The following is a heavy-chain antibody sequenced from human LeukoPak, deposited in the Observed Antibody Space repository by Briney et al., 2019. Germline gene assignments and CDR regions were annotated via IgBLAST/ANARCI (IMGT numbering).Heavy chain of an antibody. CDR1: GFTFSSYV. CDR3: AKDRGRYYDSSGYYWGYYFDS. J-gene: IGHJ4*02. D-gene: IGHD3-22*01. Sequence: PGGSLRLSCAASGFTFSSYVVNWVRQAPGKGLEWVSAISGSGGSTFYADSVKGRFTISRDNSKNTLYLQMSSLRAEDTAVYYCAKDRGRYYDSSGYYWGYYFDSWGQGTLVTVSS. CDR2: ISGSGGST. V-gene: IGHV3-23*01.